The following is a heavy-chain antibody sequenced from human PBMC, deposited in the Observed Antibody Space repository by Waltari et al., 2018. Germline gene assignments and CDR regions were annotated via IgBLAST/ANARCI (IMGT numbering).Heavy chain of an antibody. CDR1: GYTLTEFS. Sequence: QVQLVQSGAEVKTPGASVNVPRKVSGYTLTEFSKNWVRQASGKGLEWHGGFDPEDSETINPQKFQGGVTMTENTSTDTAYMELSSLRSEDTAVYYGATVALYSGYEFHYWGQGTLVTVSS. J-gene: IGHJ4*02. D-gene: IGHD5-12*01. V-gene: IGHV1-24*01. CDR2: FDPEDSET. CDR3: ATVALYSGYEFHY.